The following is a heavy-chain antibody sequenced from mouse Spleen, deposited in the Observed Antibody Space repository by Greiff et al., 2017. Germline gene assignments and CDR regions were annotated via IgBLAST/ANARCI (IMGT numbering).Heavy chain of an antibody. CDR1: GYTFTSYW. J-gene: IGHJ2*01. D-gene: IGHD2-3*01. Sequence: QVQLQQSGTELVKPGASVKLSCKASGYTFTSYWMHWVKQRPGQGLEWIGNIYPGGGYTNYNEKFKGKATLTADTSSSTAYMQLSSLTSEDSAVYFCARGGYYSYWGQGTTLTVSS. CDR3: ARGGYYSY. V-gene: IGHV1-53*01. CDR2: IYPGGGYT.